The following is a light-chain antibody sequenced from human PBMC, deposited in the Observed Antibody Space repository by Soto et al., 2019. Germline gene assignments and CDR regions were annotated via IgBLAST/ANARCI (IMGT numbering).Light chain of an antibody. CDR1: SSDVGSYSV. CDR3: CSYAGQRVV. V-gene: IGLV2-23*01. CDR2: XXX. Sequence: QSALTQPASVSGSPGQSITISCTGTSSDVGSYSVVSWYQQHPGKAPKLMIXXXXXXXXXXXXXXXXSKSGNTASLTISGXQAXXXXXYYCCSYAGQRVVFGGGTKLTVL. J-gene: IGLJ2*01.